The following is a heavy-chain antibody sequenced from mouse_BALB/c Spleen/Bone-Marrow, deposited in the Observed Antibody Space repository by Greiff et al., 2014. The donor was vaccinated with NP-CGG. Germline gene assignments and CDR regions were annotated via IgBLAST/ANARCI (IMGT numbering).Heavy chain of an antibody. V-gene: IGHV14-3*02. D-gene: IGHD2-3*01. CDR1: GFNIKDTY. CDR3: ARSLYDGYFSWFAY. Sequence: VQLQQSGAELVKPGASAKLSCTASGFNIKDTYMHWVKQRPEQGLEWIGRIDPANGNTKYDPKSQGKATITADTSSNTAYLQLSSLTSEDTAVYYCARSLYDGYFSWFAYWGQGTLVTVSA. CDR2: IDPANGNT. J-gene: IGHJ3*01.